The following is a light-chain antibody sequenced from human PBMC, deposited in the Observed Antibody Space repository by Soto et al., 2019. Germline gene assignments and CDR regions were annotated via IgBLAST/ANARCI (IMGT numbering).Light chain of an antibody. CDR2: GIS. CDR1: HTISSSY. J-gene: IGKJ1*01. V-gene: IGKV3-20*01. CDR3: QQYVTSSPRT. Sequence: EIGLTKSPGTLSLSPGERATLSCSASHTISSSYLAWYQQKPGQAPRLLMYGISRRATGIPDRFSGSGSGTDFTLTITRLEPEDFAVYYCQQYVTSSPRTFGQGTKVEI.